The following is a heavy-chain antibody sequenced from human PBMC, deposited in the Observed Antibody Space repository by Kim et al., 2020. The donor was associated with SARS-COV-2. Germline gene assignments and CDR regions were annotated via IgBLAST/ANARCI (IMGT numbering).Heavy chain of an antibody. CDR1: GYTLTSNP. V-gene: IGHV7-4-1*02. Sequence: ASVKVSCKASGYTLTSNPVNWVRQAPGQGLEWMGWINTNTGNPTYAQGFTGRFVLSLDPSVSTAYLQISSLRAEDTAVYYCARGPGGMDVWGQGTKVPVS. J-gene: IGHJ6*02. CDR2: INTNTGNP. CDR3: ARGPGGMDV.